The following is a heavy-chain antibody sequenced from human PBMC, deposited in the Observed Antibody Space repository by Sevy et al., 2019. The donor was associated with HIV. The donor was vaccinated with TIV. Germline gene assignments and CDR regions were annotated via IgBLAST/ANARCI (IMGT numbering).Heavy chain of an antibody. CDR2: IKEDDTVK. V-gene: IGHV3-7*04. Sequence: GGSLRLSCVASGFSLESYWMNWVRQAPGKPLEWVANIKEDDTVKYYVESVKGRFTISRDNGRNLVYLLMNNLKVEDTARDYCVRAIQSEGSFWGQGTRVTVSS. J-gene: IGHJ4*02. D-gene: IGHD2-21*01. CDR3: VRAIQSEGSF. CDR1: GFSLESYW.